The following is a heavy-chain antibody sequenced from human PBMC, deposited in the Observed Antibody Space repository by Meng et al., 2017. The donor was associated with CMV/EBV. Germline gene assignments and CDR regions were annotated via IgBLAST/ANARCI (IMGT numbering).Heavy chain of an antibody. J-gene: IGHJ5*02. V-gene: IGHV4-34*01. CDR2: INHSGST. Sequence: QVALQQWGAGLLKPSETLALTCAVYGGSFSGYYWSWIRQPPGKGLEWIGEINHSGSTNYNPSLKSRVTISVDTSKNQFSLKLSSVTAADTAVYYCARGSRRLPRFNWFDPWGQGTLVTVSS. CDR1: GGSFSGYY. D-gene: IGHD3-3*01. CDR3: ARGSRRLPRFNWFDP.